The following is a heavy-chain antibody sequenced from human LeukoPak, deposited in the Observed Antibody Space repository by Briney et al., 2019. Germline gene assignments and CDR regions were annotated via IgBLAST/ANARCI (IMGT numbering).Heavy chain of an antibody. CDR3: AKVGILRYFDWLSLDY. V-gene: IGHV3-23*01. Sequence: HPGGSLRLSCAASGFTFSSYAMSWVRQAPGKGLEWVSAISGSGGSTYYADSVKGRFTISRDNSKNTLYLQMNSLRAEDTAVYYCAKVGILRYFDWLSLDYWGQGTLVTVSS. CDR2: ISGSGGST. D-gene: IGHD3-9*01. J-gene: IGHJ4*02. CDR1: GFTFSSYA.